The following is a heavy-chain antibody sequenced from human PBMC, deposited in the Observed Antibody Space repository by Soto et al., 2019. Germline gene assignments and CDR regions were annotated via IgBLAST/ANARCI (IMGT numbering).Heavy chain of an antibody. CDR1: GDSISSADYY. D-gene: IGHD1-1*01. V-gene: IGHV4-30-4*01. CDR3: ARDLWVEPELYYYGMDV. CDR2: IFYSGTT. J-gene: IGHJ6*02. Sequence: SETLSLTCTVSGDSISSADYYWSWIRQTPGKGLEWIGHIFYSGTTYYNPSLKSRLTISVDTSKNHFSLRLTSVTAADTAVYYCARDLWVEPELYYYGMDVWGQGTTVTVS.